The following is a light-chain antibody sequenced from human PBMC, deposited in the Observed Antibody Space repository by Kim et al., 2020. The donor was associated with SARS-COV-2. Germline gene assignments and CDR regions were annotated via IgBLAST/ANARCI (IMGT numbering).Light chain of an antibody. CDR2: YDS. V-gene: IGLV3-21*04. J-gene: IGLJ3*02. Sequence: APGQTARIPWGGTTAEDEGVHWYQQKPGLAPVVVICYDSDRPSGIPERFSGSNSGNTATLTISSVEAGDEADYYCQVWDSTADRWVFGGGTQLTVL. CDR3: QVWDSTADRWV. CDR1: TAEDEG.